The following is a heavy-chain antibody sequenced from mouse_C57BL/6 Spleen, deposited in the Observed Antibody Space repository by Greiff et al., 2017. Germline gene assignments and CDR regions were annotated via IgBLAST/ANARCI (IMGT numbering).Heavy chain of an antibody. CDR3: ARDRANSYFDY. CDR1: GYSITSGYY. J-gene: IGHJ2*01. CDR2: ISYDGSN. D-gene: IGHD4-1*01. Sequence: EVQLVESGPGLVKPSQSLSLTCSVTGYSITSGYYWNWIRQFPGNKLEWMGYISYDGSNNYNPSLKNRISITRDTSKNQFFLKLNSVTTEDTATYYCARDRANSYFDYWGQGTTLTVSS. V-gene: IGHV3-6*01.